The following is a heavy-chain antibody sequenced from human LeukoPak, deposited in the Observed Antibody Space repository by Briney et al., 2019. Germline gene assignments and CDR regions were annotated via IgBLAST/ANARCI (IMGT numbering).Heavy chain of an antibody. J-gene: IGHJ4*02. V-gene: IGHV1-2*02. CDR1: GYTFTGYY. D-gene: IGHD4-17*01. CDR3: ARVATNDYGDLNFDY. Sequence: ASVKVSCKASGYTFTGYYMHWVRQAPGQGLEWMGWINPNGGGTTYAQKFQGRVTMTRDTSISTAYMELSRLRSDDTAAYYCARVATNDYGDLNFDYWGQGTLVTVSS. CDR2: INPNGGGT.